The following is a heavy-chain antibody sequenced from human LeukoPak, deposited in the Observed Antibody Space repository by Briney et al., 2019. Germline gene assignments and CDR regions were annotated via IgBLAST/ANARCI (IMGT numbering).Heavy chain of an antibody. J-gene: IGHJ4*02. CDR3: ARAMTTVTTPSPFDY. CDR2: INHSGST. Sequence: EPSETLSLTCAVYGGSFSGYYWSWIRQPPGKGLEWIGEINHSGSTNYNPSLKSRVTISVDTSKNQFSLKLSSVTAADTAVYYCARAMTTVTTPSPFDYWGQGTLVTVSS. V-gene: IGHV4-34*01. CDR1: GGSFSGYY. D-gene: IGHD4-11*01.